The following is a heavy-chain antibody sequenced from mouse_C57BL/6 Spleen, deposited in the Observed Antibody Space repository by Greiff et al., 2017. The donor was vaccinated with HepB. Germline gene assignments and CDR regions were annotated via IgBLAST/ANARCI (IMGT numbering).Heavy chain of an antibody. V-gene: IGHV1-72*01. Sequence: VQLQQSGAELVKPGASVKLSCKASGYTFTSYWMHWVKQRPGRGLEWIGRIDPNSGGTKYNEKFKSKATLTVDKPSSTADMQLSSLTSEDSAVYYCARQMGSIIPYYFDYWGQGTTLTVSS. J-gene: IGHJ2*01. D-gene: IGHD1-1*01. CDR3: ARQMGSIIPYYFDY. CDR1: GYTFTSYW. CDR2: IDPNSGGT.